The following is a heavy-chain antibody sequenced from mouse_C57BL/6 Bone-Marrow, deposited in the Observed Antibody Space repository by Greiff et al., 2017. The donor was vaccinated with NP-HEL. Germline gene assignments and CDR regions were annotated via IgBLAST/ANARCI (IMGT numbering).Heavy chain of an antibody. CDR2: ISYDGSN. V-gene: IGHV3-6*01. Sequence: EVQVVESGPGLVKPSQSLSLTCSVTGYSITSGYYWNWIRQFPGNKLEWMGYISYDGSNNYNPSLKNRISITRDTSKNQFFLKLNSVTTEDTATYYCARVRRNWYFDVWGTGTTVTVSS. CDR3: ARVRRNWYFDV. CDR1: GYSITSGYY. J-gene: IGHJ1*03.